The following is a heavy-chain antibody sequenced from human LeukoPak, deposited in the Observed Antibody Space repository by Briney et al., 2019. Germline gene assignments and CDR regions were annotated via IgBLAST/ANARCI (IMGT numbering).Heavy chain of an antibody. CDR1: GYSFTSYW. CDR2: IYPGDSDT. Sequence: PGESLKIPCKGSGYSFTSYWIGWVRQMPGKGLEWMGIIYPGDSDTRYSPSFQGQVTISADKSISTAYLQWSSLKASDTAMYYCARHGGRGSSWLDYYYYYYMDVWGKGATVTVPS. J-gene: IGHJ6*03. V-gene: IGHV5-51*01. D-gene: IGHD6-13*01. CDR3: ARHGGRGSSWLDYYYYYYMDV.